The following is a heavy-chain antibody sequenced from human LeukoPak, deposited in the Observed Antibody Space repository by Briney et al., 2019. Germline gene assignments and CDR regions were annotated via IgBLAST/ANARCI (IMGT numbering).Heavy chain of an antibody. D-gene: IGHD3-10*01. CDR3: ARHPRWDLYGSGNNWFEA. CDR1: GVLMADYY. J-gene: IGHJ5*02. Sequence: SETLSLTCTVSGVLMADYYWSWIRQPPGKGLEWIAYIYWSGTTIYNPSLESRVTIAIDTPNQKFSLSLTSVTAADTAVYYCARHPRWDLYGSGNNWFEAWGQGTLVTVSS. V-gene: IGHV4-59*08. CDR2: IYWSGTT.